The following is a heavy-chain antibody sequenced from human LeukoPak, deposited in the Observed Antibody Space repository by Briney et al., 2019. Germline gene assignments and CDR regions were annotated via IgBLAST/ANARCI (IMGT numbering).Heavy chain of an antibody. CDR3: ARHPDYGDYGMDV. CDR1: GYSFTSYW. D-gene: IGHD4-17*01. J-gene: IGHJ6*04. CDR2: IYPGDSDT. Sequence: GASLKISSKGSGYSFTSYWIGWGRRLPGKGVGGMGIIYPGDSDTRYSPSFQGQVTISAVKSISTAYLQWSSLKASDTAMYYCARHPDYGDYGMDVWGKGTTVTVSS. V-gene: IGHV5-51*01.